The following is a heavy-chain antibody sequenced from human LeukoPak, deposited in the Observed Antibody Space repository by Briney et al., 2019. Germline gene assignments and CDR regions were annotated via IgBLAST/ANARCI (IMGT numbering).Heavy chain of an antibody. D-gene: IGHD3-3*01. CDR1: GGSISSSSYY. CDR3: ARGSVEGDFWSGYYILSYFDY. Sequence: PSETLSLTCTVSGGSISSSSYYWGWLRQPPGQGLEWIGSIYYSGSTYYNPSLKSRVTISVDTSKNQFSLKLSSVTAADTAVYYCARGSVEGDFWSGYYILSYFDYWGQGTLVTVSS. CDR2: IYYSGST. J-gene: IGHJ4*02. V-gene: IGHV4-39*01.